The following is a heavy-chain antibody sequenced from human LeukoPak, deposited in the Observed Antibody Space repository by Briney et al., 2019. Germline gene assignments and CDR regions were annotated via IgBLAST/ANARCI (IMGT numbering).Heavy chain of an antibody. CDR3: AKDSSSREHYFQH. J-gene: IGHJ1*01. V-gene: IGHV3-23*01. CDR2: ISGSGGST. Sequence: GGSLRLSCAASGFTFSSYAMSWVRQAPGKGLDWVSAISGSGGSTYYADSVKGRSTISRDNSKNTLYLQMNSLRAEDTAVYYCAKDSSSREHYFQHWGQGTLVTVSS. CDR1: GFTFSSYA. D-gene: IGHD2-2*01.